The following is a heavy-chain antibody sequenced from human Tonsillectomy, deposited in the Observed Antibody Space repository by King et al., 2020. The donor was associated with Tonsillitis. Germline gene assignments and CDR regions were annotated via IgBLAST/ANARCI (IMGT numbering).Heavy chain of an antibody. J-gene: IGHJ5*02. Sequence: QLVQSGAEVKKPGSSVKVSCKASGGTFSNYAMSWVRQAPGQGLEWMGRIIPILDITNYAQNFLGRITISADKSTSTVYMEVRSLRSDDTAVYYCARDGVSIYYGSGIVRLDPWGQGTLVTVSS. V-gene: IGHV1-69*04. CDR1: GGTFSNYA. CDR2: IIPILDIT. CDR3: ARDGVSIYYGSGIVRLDP. D-gene: IGHD3-10*01.